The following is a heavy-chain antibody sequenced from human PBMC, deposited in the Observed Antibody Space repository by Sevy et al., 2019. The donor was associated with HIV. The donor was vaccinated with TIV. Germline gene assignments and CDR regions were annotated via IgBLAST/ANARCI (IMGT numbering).Heavy chain of an antibody. D-gene: IGHD2-8*01. CDR3: ARDPRMYGDYLLAYFDY. CDR1: GFTPSTYG. CDR2: IGYDGSNI. Sequence: GGSLLSCAASGFTPSTYGMHWVRQAPGKGLEWVAVIGYDGSNIYYADSVKGRFTISRDNSKNTLFLQMDSLRAEDTAIYYCARDPRMYGDYLLAYFDYWGQGTLVTVSS. V-gene: IGHV3-33*01. J-gene: IGHJ4*02.